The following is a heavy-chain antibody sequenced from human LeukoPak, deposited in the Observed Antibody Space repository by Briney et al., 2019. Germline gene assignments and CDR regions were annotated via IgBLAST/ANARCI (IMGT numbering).Heavy chain of an antibody. V-gene: IGHV3-23*01. J-gene: IGHJ4*02. CDR1: GFTLSSYT. CDR2: ITTSDGNT. D-gene: IGHD7-27*01. CDR3: AKDGGLWVSAHWGDS. Sequence: PGGSLTLSCAASGFTLSSYTMSWVRQAPGKGLEWVSTITTSDGNTYYADSVKGRFTVSRDNSKNTLFLQMNSLRAEDTAVYYCAKDGGLWVSAHWGDSWGRGTLVTVSS.